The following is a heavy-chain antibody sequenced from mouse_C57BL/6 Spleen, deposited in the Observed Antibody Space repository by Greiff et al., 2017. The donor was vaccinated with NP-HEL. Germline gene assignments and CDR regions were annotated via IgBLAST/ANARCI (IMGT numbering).Heavy chain of an antibody. Sequence: QVQLQQPGAELVKPGASVKVSCKASGYTFTSYWMHWVKQRPGQGLEWIGRIHPSDSDTNYNQKFKGKATLTVDKSSSTAYMQIISLTSEDSTFYYCTIAYGNFYYFDYWGQGTTLTVSS. J-gene: IGHJ2*01. CDR2: IHPSDSDT. D-gene: IGHD2-1*01. CDR3: TIAYGNFYYFDY. CDR1: GYTFTSYW. V-gene: IGHV1-74*01.